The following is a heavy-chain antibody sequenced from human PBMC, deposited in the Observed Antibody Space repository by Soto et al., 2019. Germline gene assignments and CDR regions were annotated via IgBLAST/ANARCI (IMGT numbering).Heavy chain of an antibody. CDR1: GFTFSSYW. J-gene: IGHJ4*02. D-gene: IGHD1-26*01. V-gene: IGHV3-74*01. Sequence: GGSLRLSCAASGFTFSSYWMHWVRQAPGKGLVWVSRIKSDGSSTSYADSVKGRFTISRDNAKNSLYLQMNSLRAEDTAVYYCARTTAFEYWGQGTQVTVSS. CDR3: ARTTAFEY. CDR2: IKSDGSST.